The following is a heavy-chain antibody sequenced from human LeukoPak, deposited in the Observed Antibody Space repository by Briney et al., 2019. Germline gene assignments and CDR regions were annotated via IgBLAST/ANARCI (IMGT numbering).Heavy chain of an antibody. V-gene: IGHV3-9*01. Sequence: GGSLRLSCAASGFTFEDYAMHWVRQAPGKGLEWVSSISWSSGTIVYADSVKGRFTISRDNAKNSLYLQMNSLRTEDTALYYCAKDIVPDGDYDFVAIGGVDYWGQGTLVTVSS. D-gene: IGHD4-17*01. CDR3: AKDIVPDGDYDFVAIGGVDY. CDR1: GFTFEDYA. J-gene: IGHJ4*02. CDR2: ISWSSGTI.